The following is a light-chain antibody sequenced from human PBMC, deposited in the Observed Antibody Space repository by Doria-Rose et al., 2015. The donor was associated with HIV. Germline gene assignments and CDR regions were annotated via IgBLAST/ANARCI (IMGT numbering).Light chain of an antibody. CDR3: HQYGTSWT. Sequence: TQSPGTLSLSPGERATLSCRASRSFSSTYLAWYKQKPGQAPSLLIYDGSTRATGIPDRFSASGSGTDFTLTINRLEPEDFALYYCHQYGTSWTFGQGTKVEI. V-gene: IGKV3-20*01. CDR2: DGS. CDR1: RSFSSTY. J-gene: IGKJ1*01.